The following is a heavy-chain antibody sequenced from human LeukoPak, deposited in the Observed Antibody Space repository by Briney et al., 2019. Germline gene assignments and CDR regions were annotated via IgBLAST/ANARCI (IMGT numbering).Heavy chain of an antibody. CDR3: AKAPGPAAVGGFDY. CDR1: GFTFSSYA. Sequence: GGSLRLSCAASGFTFSSYAMSWVRQAPGKGLEWVSAISGSGDSTYYADSVKGRFTISRDNSKNTLYLQMNSLRVEDTAVYYCAKAPGPAAVGGFDYWGQGTLVTVSS. J-gene: IGHJ4*02. D-gene: IGHD2-2*01. CDR2: ISGSGDST. V-gene: IGHV3-23*01.